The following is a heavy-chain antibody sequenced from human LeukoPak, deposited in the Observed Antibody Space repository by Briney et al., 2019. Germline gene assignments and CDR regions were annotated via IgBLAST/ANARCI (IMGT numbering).Heavy chain of an antibody. Sequence: ASVKVSCKASGYTFTSYAMNWVRQAPGQGLEWMGWINTNTGNPTYAQGFTGRFVFSLDTSVSTAYLQISSLKAEDTAVYYCARGGYSYDLYYYDSSGYYAHFDYWGQGTLVTVSS. V-gene: IGHV7-4-1*02. J-gene: IGHJ4*02. CDR1: GYTFTSYA. D-gene: IGHD3-22*01. CDR2: INTNTGNP. CDR3: ARGGYSYDLYYYDSSGYYAHFDY.